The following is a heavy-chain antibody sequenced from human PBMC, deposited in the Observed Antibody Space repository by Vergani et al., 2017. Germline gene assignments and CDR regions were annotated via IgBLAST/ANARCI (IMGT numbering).Heavy chain of an antibody. Sequence: QLQLQESGPGLVKPSETLSLSCRVSGDSFSRSYYYWGFIRQPPGKGLEWIGSIYSSGSPYYNPTLKSRLAFSVDTSKNLFSLKLKSVTATDTGMYYCARPVGPSAIADGYHVWGQGTMVTVS. D-gene: IGHD6-13*01. CDR1: GDSFSRSYYY. V-gene: IGHV4-39*02. CDR2: IYSSGSP. J-gene: IGHJ3*01. CDR3: ARPVGPSAIADGYHV.